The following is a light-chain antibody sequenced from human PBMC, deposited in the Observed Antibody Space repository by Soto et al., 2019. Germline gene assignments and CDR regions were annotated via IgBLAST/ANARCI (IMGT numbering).Light chain of an antibody. CDR2: EVS. J-gene: IGLJ2*01. CDR3: SSYTTSSTPLV. Sequence: QSVLTQPASVSGSPGQSITISCTGTSSDVGGYNYVSWYQQHPGKGPKLMIYEVSNRPSGVSNRFSGSKSGNTASLTIAGLQAEDDADYYCSSYTTSSTPLVFGGGTKLTVL. CDR1: SSDVGGYNY. V-gene: IGLV2-14*01.